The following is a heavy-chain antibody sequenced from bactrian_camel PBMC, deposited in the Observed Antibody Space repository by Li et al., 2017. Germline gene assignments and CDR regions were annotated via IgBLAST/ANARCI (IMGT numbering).Heavy chain of an antibody. CDR2: IYSADPNI. CDR3: AADDEPGFYGGSGCEQGRPFGY. CDR1: SYTSNC. V-gene: IGHV3S42*01. D-gene: IGHD6*01. Sequence: VQLVESGGGSVEAGGSLRLSCRANSYTSNCIGWFRQVPGKGREGVAAIYSADPNIRYADFVEGRFTISRDNAKNTVYLQMDSLKPGDTAMYYCAADDEPGFYGGSGCEQGRPFGYWGQGTQVTVS. J-gene: IGHJ6*01.